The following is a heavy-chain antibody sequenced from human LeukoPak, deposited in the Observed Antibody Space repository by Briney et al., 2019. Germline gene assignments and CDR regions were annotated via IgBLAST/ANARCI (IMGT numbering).Heavy chain of an antibody. CDR3: ARDSHNWNYTGFDP. CDR2: INPNSGGT. CDR1: GYTFTGYY. J-gene: IGHJ5*02. V-gene: IGHV1-2*02. Sequence: ASVKVSCKASGYTFTGYYMHWVRQAPGQGLEWMGWINPNSGGTNYAQKFQGRVTMTRDTSISTAYMELSRLRSDDTAVYYCARDSHNWNYTGFDPWGQGTLVTVSS. D-gene: IGHD1-7*01.